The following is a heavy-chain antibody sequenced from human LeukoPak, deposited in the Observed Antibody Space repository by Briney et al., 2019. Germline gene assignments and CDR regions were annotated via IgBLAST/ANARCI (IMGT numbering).Heavy chain of an antibody. D-gene: IGHD3-16*01. V-gene: IGHV3-11*01. CDR3: ARDRQFRLHDP. CDR1: GFTFTDYY. Sequence: AGSLRLSCTASGFTFTDYYMTWIRQAPGKGLEWLSYISVSGGSVSYVDSVKGRFTIFRDNAKNSVYLQIDSLRVEDTAIYYCARDRQFRLHDPWGQGILVTVSS. CDR2: ISVSGGSV. J-gene: IGHJ5*02.